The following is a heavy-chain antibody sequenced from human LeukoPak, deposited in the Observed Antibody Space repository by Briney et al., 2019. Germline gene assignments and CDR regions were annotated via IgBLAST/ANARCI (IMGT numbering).Heavy chain of an antibody. V-gene: IGHV4-59*01. CDR3: ARLEGHLVPAAIGGGYFDY. D-gene: IGHD2-2*02. J-gene: IGHJ4*02. CDR1: GGSISSYC. CDR2: IYYGGST. Sequence: SETLSLTCTVSGGSISSYCWSWIRQPPGKGLEWIGYIYYGGSTNYNPSLKSRVTISVDTSKNQSSLKLSSVTAADTAVYYCARLEGHLVPAAIGGGYFDYWGQGTLVTVSS.